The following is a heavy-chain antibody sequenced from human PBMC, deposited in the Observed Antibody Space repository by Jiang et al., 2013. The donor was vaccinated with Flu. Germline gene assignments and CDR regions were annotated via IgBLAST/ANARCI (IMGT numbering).Heavy chain of an antibody. CDR2: INPNSGGT. CDR1: GYTFTGYY. D-gene: IGHD1-1*01. V-gene: IGHV1-2*02. Sequence: SGAEVKKPGASVKVSCKASGYTFTGYYMHWVRQAPGQGLEWMGWINPNSGGTNYAQKFQGRVTMTRDTSISTAYMELSRLRSDDTAVYYCARGRGGSVLERKLFDYWGQGTLVTVSS. J-gene: IGHJ4*02. CDR3: ARGRGGSVLERKLFDY.